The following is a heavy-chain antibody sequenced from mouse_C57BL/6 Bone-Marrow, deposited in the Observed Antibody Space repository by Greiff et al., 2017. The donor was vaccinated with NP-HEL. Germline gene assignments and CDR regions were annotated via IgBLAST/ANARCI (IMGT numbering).Heavy chain of an antibody. V-gene: IGHV5-6*01. Sequence: EVHLVESGGDLVKPGGSLKLSCAASGFTFSSYGMSWVRQTPDKRLEWVATISSGGSYTYYPDSVKGRFTISRDNAKNTLYLQMSSLKSEDTAMYYCARQEVYDGYPWYFDVWGTGTTVTVSS. D-gene: IGHD2-3*01. CDR2: ISSGGSYT. CDR3: ARQEVYDGYPWYFDV. CDR1: GFTFSSYG. J-gene: IGHJ1*03.